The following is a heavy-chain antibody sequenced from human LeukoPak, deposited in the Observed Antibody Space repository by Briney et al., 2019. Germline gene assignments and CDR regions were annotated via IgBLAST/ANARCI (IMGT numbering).Heavy chain of an antibody. CDR1: GFIVRNYG. J-gene: IGHJ3*02. Sequence: GGSLRLSCAASGFIVRNYGMHWVRQTPGKGLEWVAVIWSNGINKYYTDYVKGRFITSRDNSETTLSLQMNDLRVEDTAVYYCVKERAPFDAFDIWGQGTVVTVS. V-gene: IGHV3-33*06. CDR2: IWSNGINK. CDR3: VKERAPFDAFDI.